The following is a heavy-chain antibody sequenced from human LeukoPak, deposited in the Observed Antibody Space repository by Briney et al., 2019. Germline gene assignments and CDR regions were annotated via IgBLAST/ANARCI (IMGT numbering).Heavy chain of an antibody. J-gene: IGHJ4*02. V-gene: IGHV3-33*01. CDR3: ARGYGNSGYNYFDY. CDR2: VWFDGSKK. Sequence: PGGSLRLSCAASGFTFSSYGMHWVHQAPGKGLEWVAGVWFDGSKKSYADSVKGRFTISRDSSKNTLSLQMNSLRSEDTAVYYCARGYGNSGYNYFDYWGQGTLLTVSS. CDR1: GFTFSSYG. D-gene: IGHD2/OR15-2a*01.